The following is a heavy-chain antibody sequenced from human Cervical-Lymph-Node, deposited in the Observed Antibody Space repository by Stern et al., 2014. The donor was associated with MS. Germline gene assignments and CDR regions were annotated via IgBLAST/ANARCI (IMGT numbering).Heavy chain of an antibody. CDR1: GGSISSYY. J-gene: IGHJ3*02. CDR3: ARTLRRRPDAFDI. V-gene: IGHV4-59*01. D-gene: IGHD4-17*01. CDR2: IYYSGST. Sequence: QLQLQESGPGLVKPSETLSLTCTVSGGSISSYYWSLIRQPPGKGLEWIGYIYYSGSTNYNPSLKSRVTISVDTSKNQFSLKLSSVTAADTAVYYCARTLRRRPDAFDIWGQGTMVTVSS.